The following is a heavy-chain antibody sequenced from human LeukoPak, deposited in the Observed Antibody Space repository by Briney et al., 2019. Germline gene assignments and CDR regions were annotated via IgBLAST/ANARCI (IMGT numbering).Heavy chain of an antibody. CDR2: IYYSGST. J-gene: IGHJ3*02. CDR3: AKYYDSSGSDAFDI. CDR1: GGSISSSSYY. V-gene: IGHV4-39*01. D-gene: IGHD3-22*01. Sequence: SETLSLTCTVSGGSISSSSYYWGWIRQPPGKGLEWIGSIYYSGSTNYNPSLKSRVTISVDTSKNQFSLKLSSVTAADTAVYYCAKYYDSSGSDAFDIWGQGTMVTVSS.